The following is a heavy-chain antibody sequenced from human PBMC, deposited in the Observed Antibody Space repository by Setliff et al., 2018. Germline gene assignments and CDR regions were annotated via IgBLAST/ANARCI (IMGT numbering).Heavy chain of an antibody. CDR1: GFTFSNYG. V-gene: IGHV3-48*01. D-gene: IGHD3-22*01. Sequence: GGSLRLSCVTSGFTFSNYGMTWVRRAPGKGLEWISYISTSSTIIYYADSVKGRFTISRDNANHSLHLQMNSLRAEDTAVYFCARLALTGYDTSGYYYALDYYYYMDVWGKGTTV. CDR2: ISTSSTII. CDR3: ARLALTGYDTSGYYYALDYYYYMDV. J-gene: IGHJ6*03.